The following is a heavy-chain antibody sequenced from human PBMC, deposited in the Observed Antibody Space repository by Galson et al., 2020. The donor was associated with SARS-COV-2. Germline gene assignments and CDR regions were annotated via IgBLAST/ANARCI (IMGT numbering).Heavy chain of an antibody. J-gene: IGHJ6*02. V-gene: IGHV3-72*01. Sequence: GESLKISCAASGFIFSDHYMDWVRQAPGKGLEWVGRSRNKDNSYTTEYATSVKGRFTISRDGSKNSVYLQMNSLKTEDTAVYYCAKETVSWGGDYDEGGDDYHGMDVWGQGTTGTVSS. CDR1: GFIFSDHY. D-gene: IGHD4-17*01. CDR2: SRNKDNSYTT. CDR3: AKETVSWGGDYDEGGDDYHGMDV.